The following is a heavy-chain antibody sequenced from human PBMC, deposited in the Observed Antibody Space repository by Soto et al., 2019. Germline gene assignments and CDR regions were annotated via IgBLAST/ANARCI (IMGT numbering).Heavy chain of an antibody. J-gene: IGHJ5*02. CDR2: ISWNSGSI. V-gene: IGHV3-9*01. Sequence: GGSLRLSCAASGFTFDDYAMHWVRQAPGKGLEWVSGISWNSGSIGYADSVKGRFTISRDNAKNSLYLQMNSLRAEDTALYYCAKDRAAAIVNWFDPWGQGTLVTVSS. D-gene: IGHD6-13*01. CDR1: GFTFDDYA. CDR3: AKDRAAAIVNWFDP.